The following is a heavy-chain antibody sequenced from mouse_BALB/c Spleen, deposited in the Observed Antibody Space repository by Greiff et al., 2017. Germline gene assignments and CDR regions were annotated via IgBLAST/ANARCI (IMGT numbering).Heavy chain of an antibody. Sequence: EVMLVESGGGLVQPGGSMKLSCAASGFTFSDAWLDWVRQSPEKGLEWVAAIRSQANNHATYYAESVIGRFTISSDDSKSSVYLQMNSLRAEDTGIYYCTRKGDYDGCAYWGQGTLVTVAA. J-gene: IGHJ3*01. D-gene: IGHD2-4*01. V-gene: IGHV6-6*01. CDR3: TRKGDYDGCAY. CDR2: IRSQANNHAT. CDR1: GFTFSDAW.